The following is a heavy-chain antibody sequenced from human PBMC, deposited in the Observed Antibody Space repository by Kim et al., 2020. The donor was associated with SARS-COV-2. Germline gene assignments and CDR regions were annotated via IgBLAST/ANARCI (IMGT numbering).Heavy chain of an antibody. D-gene: IGHD6-13*01. CDR1: GGSFSGYY. V-gene: IGHV4-34*01. CDR2: INHSGST. Sequence: SETLSLTCAVYGGSFSGYYWSWIRQPPGKGLEWIGEINHSGSTNYNPSLKSRVTISVDTSKNQFSLKLSSVTAADTAVYYCARGQGSRGYSSSWFRFGLNWFDPWGQGTLVTVSS. CDR3: ARGQGSRGYSSSWFRFGLNWFDP. J-gene: IGHJ5*02.